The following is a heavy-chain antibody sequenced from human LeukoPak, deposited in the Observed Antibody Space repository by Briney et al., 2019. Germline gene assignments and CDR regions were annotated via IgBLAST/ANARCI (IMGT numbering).Heavy chain of an antibody. CDR1: GGSISSGTYY. CDR3: VRSRDGNNVDT. D-gene: IGHD5-24*01. V-gene: IGHV4-39*07. CDR2: IYYSGST. J-gene: IGHJ4*02. Sequence: SETLSLTCIVSGGSISSGTYYWGWIRQPPGKGLEWIGSIYYSGSTYYNPSLKSRVTISVDTSKTRFSLKLTSVTAADTAVFFCVRSRDGNNVDTWGQGTLVTVSS.